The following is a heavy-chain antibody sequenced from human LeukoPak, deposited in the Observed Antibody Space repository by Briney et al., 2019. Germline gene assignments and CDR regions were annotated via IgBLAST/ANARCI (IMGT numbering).Heavy chain of an antibody. D-gene: IGHD4-23*01. CDR2: INPNSGGT. CDR1: GYTFTGYY. Sequence: GASVKVSCKASGYTFTGYYMHWVRQAPGQGLEWMGWINPNSGGTNYAQKFQGRVTMTRNTSISTAYMELSSLRSEDTAVYYCARNLDYGGNSGEYWGQGTLVTVSS. V-gene: IGHV1-2*02. CDR3: ARNLDYGGNSGEY. J-gene: IGHJ4*02.